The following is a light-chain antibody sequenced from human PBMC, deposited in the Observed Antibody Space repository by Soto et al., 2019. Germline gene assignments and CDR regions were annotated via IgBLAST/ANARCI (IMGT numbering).Light chain of an antibody. J-gene: IGLJ3*02. CDR1: SGSIARNY. CDR2: EDN. Sequence: NFMLTQPHSVSESPGKTVIISCTRSSGSIARNYVQWYQQRPGSSPTTVIYEDNQRPSGVPDRFSGSIDSSSNSAPLTIAGLETEDEADYFCQSYDATNQVFGGGTKLTVL. CDR3: QSYDATNQV. V-gene: IGLV6-57*01.